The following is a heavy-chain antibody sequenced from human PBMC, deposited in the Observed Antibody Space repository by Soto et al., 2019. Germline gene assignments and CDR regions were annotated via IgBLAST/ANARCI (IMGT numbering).Heavy chain of an antibody. CDR2: ISTRSSTI. Sequence: PGGSLRLSCAVSGFPFSVYSMSWVRQAPGKGLEWLSYISTRSSTIYYADSVKGRFTISRDDAEDSLYLQMSSLRGEDTAIYYCARLVCTVNSCPRHYFDYWGLGTLVTVS. CDR1: GFPFSVYS. V-gene: IGHV3-48*01. J-gene: IGHJ4*02. D-gene: IGHD2-8*02. CDR3: ARLVCTVNSCPRHYFDY.